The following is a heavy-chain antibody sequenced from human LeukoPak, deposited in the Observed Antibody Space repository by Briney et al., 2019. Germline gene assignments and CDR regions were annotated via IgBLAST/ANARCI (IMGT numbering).Heavy chain of an antibody. CDR1: GFTFSGSA. CDR2: IKSKGNSHAT. D-gene: IGHD2-2*02. CDR3: ARQSGAAIPFVY. V-gene: IGHV3-73*01. J-gene: IGHJ4*02. Sequence: PGGSLKLSCEASGFTFSGSAMHWLRQASGKGLEWLGHIKSKGNSHATAYAASLKRRFTISRDDSKNTAYLQSNNLETEDTAMYYCARQSGAAIPFVYWGQGTLVTVSS.